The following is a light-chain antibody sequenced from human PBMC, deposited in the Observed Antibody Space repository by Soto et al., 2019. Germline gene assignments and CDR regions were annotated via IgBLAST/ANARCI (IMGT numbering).Light chain of an antibody. CDR1: QSVRSN. Sequence: EIVMTQSPATLSVSPGERATLSCRASQSVRSNLAWYQHKPGQAPRLLIYGASTRATGIPARFSGSGSGTDFTLTISSLQSEDFAVYYCQHYNNWPASLTFGGGTKVAI. CDR2: GAS. J-gene: IGKJ4*01. CDR3: QHYNNWPASLT. V-gene: IGKV3-15*01.